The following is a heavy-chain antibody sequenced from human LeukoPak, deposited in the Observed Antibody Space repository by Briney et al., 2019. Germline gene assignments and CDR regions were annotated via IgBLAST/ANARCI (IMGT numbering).Heavy chain of an antibody. CDR2: INPNSGGT. J-gene: IGHJ4*02. Sequence: ASVKVSCKASGYTFTGCYMHWVRQAPGQGLEWMGWINPNSGGTNYAQKFQGRVTMTRDTSISTAYMELSRLRSDDTAVYYCAREGTVVITSNFDYWGQGTLVTVSS. CDR3: AREGTVVITSNFDY. V-gene: IGHV1-2*02. CDR1: GYTFTGCY. D-gene: IGHD3-22*01.